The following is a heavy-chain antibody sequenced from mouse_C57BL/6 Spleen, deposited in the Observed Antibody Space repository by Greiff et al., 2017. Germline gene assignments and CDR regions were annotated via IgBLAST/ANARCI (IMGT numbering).Heavy chain of an antibody. CDR1: GFTFSDYG. CDR2: ISSGSSTI. J-gene: IGHJ4*01. V-gene: IGHV5-17*01. CDR3: ARGSDYYAMDY. Sequence: VQLNESGGGLVKPGGSLKLSCAASGFTFSDYGMHWVRQAPEKGLEWVAYISSGSSTIYYADTVKGRFTISRDNAKNTLFLQMTSLRSEDTAMYYCARGSDYYAMDYWGQGTSVTVSS.